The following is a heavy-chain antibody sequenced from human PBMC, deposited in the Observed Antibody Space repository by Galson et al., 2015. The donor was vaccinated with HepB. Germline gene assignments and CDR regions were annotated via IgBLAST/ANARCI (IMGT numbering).Heavy chain of an antibody. V-gene: IGHV6-1*01. J-gene: IGHJ3*01. D-gene: IGHD5-12*01. CDR3: ARAPGREESGYDTDAFDL. CDR2: TYYRSKWYK. Sequence: CAISGDSVSSNSAAWNWIRQSPSRGLEWLGMTYYRSKWYKDYAISVKSRISINPDTSKNQLSLQLKSVTPEDTAVYFCARAPGREESGYDTDAFDLRGQGTMVTVSS. CDR1: GDSVSSNSAA.